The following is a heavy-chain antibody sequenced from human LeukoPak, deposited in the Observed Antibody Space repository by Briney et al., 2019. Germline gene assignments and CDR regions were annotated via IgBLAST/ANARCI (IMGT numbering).Heavy chain of an antibody. Sequence: PSETLSLTCTVSGDSISSGDYYWSWIRQPPGKGLEWIGYIYYSGSTNYNPSLKSRVTISVDTSKNQFSLKLSSVTAADTAVYYCARATPNPYGDYVTGLDYWGQGTLVTVSS. D-gene: IGHD4-17*01. J-gene: IGHJ4*02. CDR2: IYYSGST. CDR3: ARATPNPYGDYVTGLDY. V-gene: IGHV4-61*08. CDR1: GDSISSGDYY.